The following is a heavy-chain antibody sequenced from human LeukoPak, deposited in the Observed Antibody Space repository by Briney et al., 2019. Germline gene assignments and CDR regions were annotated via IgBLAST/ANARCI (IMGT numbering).Heavy chain of an antibody. V-gene: IGHV4-34*01. Sequence: SETLSLTCAVYGGSFSGYYWSWIRQPPGKGLEWIGEINHSGSTNYNPSLKSRVTISVDTSKNQFSLKLSSVTAADTAVYYCARGYYDYVWGSYRFPYHFDYWGQGTLVTVSS. CDR3: ARGYYDYVWGSYRFPYHFDY. CDR1: GGSFSGYY. J-gene: IGHJ4*02. CDR2: INHSGST. D-gene: IGHD3-16*02.